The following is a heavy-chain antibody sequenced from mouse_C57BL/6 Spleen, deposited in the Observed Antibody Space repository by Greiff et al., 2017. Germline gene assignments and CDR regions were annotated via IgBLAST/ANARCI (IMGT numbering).Heavy chain of an antibody. J-gene: IGHJ4*01. Sequence: EVKVVESGGGLVQPGASLRLSCAASGFTFTDYYMSWVRQPPGKAPEWLALIRNKANGYTTEYTAYVKGRFTISKDNSQNILYLQMNTPRAEDIATYYCVKAPDSPYYYAMDYWGQGTSVTVSS. D-gene: IGHD3-2*01. CDR2: IRNKANGYTT. CDR3: VKAPDSPYYYAMDY. CDR1: GFTFTDYY. V-gene: IGHV7-4*01.